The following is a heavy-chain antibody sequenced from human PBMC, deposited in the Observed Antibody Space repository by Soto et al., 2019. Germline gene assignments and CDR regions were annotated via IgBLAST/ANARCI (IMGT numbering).Heavy chain of an antibody. CDR1: GGTFSSYA. D-gene: IGHD6-13*01. CDR3: ARDVIAAAGTAG. V-gene: IGHV1-69*19. Sequence: QVKLVQSGAEVHKPGSSVKVSCKVSGGTFSSYAISWVRQAPGQGLEWMGGIIPIFGTANYVQQFQGRVTSTADESTSTAYMELSSLRSEDTAVYYCARDVIAAAGTAGWGQGTLVTVSS. J-gene: IGHJ4*02. CDR2: IIPIFGTA.